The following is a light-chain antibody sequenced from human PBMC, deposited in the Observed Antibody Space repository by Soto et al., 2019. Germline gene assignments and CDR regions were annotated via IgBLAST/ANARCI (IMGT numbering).Light chain of an antibody. CDR2: WAS. CDR3: QQYYSPPVT. Sequence: DIVMTQSPDSLAVSLGEMATINCKSSQSVSTNTKNYLTCYQLKPGQPPRLLIFWASTREAGVPDRFTGSGSGTDFSLTISSLQAEDVAVYYCQQYYSPPVTFGGGTKVEIK. CDR1: QSVSTNTKNY. V-gene: IGKV4-1*01. J-gene: IGKJ4*01.